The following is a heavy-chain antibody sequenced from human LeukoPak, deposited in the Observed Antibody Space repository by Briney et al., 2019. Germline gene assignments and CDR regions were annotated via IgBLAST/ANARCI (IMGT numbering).Heavy chain of an antibody. J-gene: IGHJ1*01. Sequence: GESLKISCKGSGYIFSTNWIGWVRQMPGKGLEWMGIIYPSDSDTRYNPSFQGQVTISADKSISTAYLQWSSLKASDTAMYYCARESGSRAARQYFQHWGQGTLVTVSS. CDR3: ARESGSRAARQYFQH. CDR2: IYPSDSDT. D-gene: IGHD6-6*01. V-gene: IGHV5-51*01. CDR1: GYIFSTNW.